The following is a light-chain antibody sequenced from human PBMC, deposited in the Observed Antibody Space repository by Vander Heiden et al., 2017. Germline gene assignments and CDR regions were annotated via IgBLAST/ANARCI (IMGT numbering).Light chain of an antibody. CDR3: QQRSNWPPLT. CDR1: QSVSSY. V-gene: IGKV3-11*01. Sequence: EIVLTQSPATLSLSPGERATLSCRASQSVSSYLAWYQQKPGQAPRLLIYDASNRATGIPARFSGSAYGTDFTLTISSLEPEDFAVYYCQQRSNWPPLTFGGGTKVEIK. CDR2: DAS. J-gene: IGKJ4*01.